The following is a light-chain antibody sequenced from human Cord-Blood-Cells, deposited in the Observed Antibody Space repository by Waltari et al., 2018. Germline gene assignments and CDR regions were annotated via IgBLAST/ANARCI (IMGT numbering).Light chain of an antibody. CDR1: QSISSR. J-gene: IGKJ2*01. Sequence: DIQMTQSPYTLSASVGDRDTITCRASQSISSRLAWYQQKPGKAPKLLIYKASSLESGVPSRFSGSGSGTEFTLTISSLQPDDFATYYCQQYNSYWGYTFGQGTKLEIK. V-gene: IGKV1-5*03. CDR3: QQYNSYWGYT. CDR2: KAS.